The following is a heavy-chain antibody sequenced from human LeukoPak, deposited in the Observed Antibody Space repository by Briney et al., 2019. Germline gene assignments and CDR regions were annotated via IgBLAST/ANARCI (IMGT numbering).Heavy chain of an antibody. CDR3: ARDSWGGYYMGNWFDP. J-gene: IGHJ5*02. CDR2: IYHSGGT. CDR1: GYSISSGYY. Sequence: PSETLSLTCAVSGYSISSGYYWGWIRQPPGKGLEWIGSIYHSGGTYYNPSLKSRVTISVDTSKNQFSLKLSSVTAADTAVYYCARDSWGGYYMGNWFDPWGQGTLVTVSS. D-gene: IGHD3-3*01. V-gene: IGHV4-38-2*02.